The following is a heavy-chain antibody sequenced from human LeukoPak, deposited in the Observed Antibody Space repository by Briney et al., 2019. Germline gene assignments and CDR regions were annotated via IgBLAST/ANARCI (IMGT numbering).Heavy chain of an antibody. V-gene: IGHV3-13*01. D-gene: IGHD5-18*01. CDR3: VREARGYHYTYFDY. CDR2: VSAGHHA. Sequence: PGGSLRLSCTASGFTLGGHDMHWFRQTTGGGLEWVAAVSAGHHAFYAGSVKGRFTVSRVDAKNSLYLQMNSLRAGDTAVYYCVREARGYHYTYFDYWGQGSLVTVSS. J-gene: IGHJ4*02. CDR1: GFTLGGHD.